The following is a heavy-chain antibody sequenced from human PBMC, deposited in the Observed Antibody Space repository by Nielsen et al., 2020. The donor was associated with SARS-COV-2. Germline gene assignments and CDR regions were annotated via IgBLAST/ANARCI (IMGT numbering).Heavy chain of an antibody. D-gene: IGHD2-8*02. J-gene: IGHJ4*02. CDR3: ARETRDIVLVVGYFDY. CDR2: ISAYNGNT. Sequence: ASVKVSCKASGYTFTSYGISWVRQAPGQGLEWMGWISAYNGNTNYAQKLQGRVTMTTDTSTSTAYMELRSLRSDDTAVYYCARETRDIVLVVGYFDYWGQGTLVTVSS. V-gene: IGHV1-18*01. CDR1: GYTFTSYG.